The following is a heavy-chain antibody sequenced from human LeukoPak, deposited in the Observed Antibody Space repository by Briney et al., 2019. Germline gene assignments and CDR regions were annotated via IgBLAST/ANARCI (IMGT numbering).Heavy chain of an antibody. CDR3: ARGDYGDYDDGGY. D-gene: IGHD4-17*01. CDR1: GFTFSSYG. CDR2: IWYDGSNK. Sequence: GRSLRLSCAASGFTFSSYGMHWVRRAPGKGLEWVAVIWYDGSNKYYADSVKGRFAISRDNSKNTLYLQMNSLRAEDTAVYYCARGDYGDYDDGGYWGQGTLVTVSS. J-gene: IGHJ4*02. V-gene: IGHV3-33*01.